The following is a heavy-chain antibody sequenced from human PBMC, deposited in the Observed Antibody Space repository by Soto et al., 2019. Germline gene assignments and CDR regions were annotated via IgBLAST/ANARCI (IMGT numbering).Heavy chain of an antibody. CDR1: GYTFTSYA. V-gene: IGHV1-3*01. CDR3: ARMGSSGWYKDAFDF. CDR2: INAGNGNT. D-gene: IGHD6-19*01. Sequence: ASVKVSCKASGYTFTSYAMHWVRQAPGQRLEWMGWINAGNGNTKYSQKYQGRVTITRDTSASTDYMELGSLRSEDTAVYYCARMGSSGWYKDAFDFWGQGTMVTVSS. J-gene: IGHJ3*01.